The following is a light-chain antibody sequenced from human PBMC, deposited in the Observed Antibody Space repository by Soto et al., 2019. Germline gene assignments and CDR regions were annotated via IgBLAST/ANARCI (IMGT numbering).Light chain of an antibody. Sequence: EIVLTQSPGTLSLSPGERATLSCRASQSVSSSFSAWYQQKPGQAPRLLIYGASSRATGIPDRFSGSGSGTDFTLTISRLEPEDFAVYYCQQYDSSPRTFGPGTKVDIK. V-gene: IGKV3-20*01. CDR1: QSVSSSF. CDR2: GAS. CDR3: QQYDSSPRT. J-gene: IGKJ3*01.